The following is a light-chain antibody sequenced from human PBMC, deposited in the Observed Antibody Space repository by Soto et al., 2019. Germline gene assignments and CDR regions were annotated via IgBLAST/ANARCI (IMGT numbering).Light chain of an antibody. CDR3: QQYNKWPQT. Sequence: EAVLTQSPATLSVYPGGRATLSCRASQSVATNLAWYKQRPGQAPRLLIYGASKRAIGLPARFSGSGSGTEFTLTSTSLQSEDFAVYYCQQYNKWPQTFGQGTKVDIK. J-gene: IGKJ1*01. V-gene: IGKV3-15*01. CDR2: GAS. CDR1: QSVATN.